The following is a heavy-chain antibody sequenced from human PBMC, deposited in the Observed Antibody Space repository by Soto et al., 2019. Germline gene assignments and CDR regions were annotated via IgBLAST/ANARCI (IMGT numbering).Heavy chain of an antibody. J-gene: IGHJ6*02. CDR3: ATDYYYGSGSYYKSLMDV. CDR2: ISYDGSNK. V-gene: IGHV3-30-3*01. Sequence: GGSLRLSCAASGFTFSSYAMHWVRQAPGKGLEWVAVISYDGSNKYYADSVKGRFTISRDNSKNTLYLQMNSLRAEDTAVYYCATDYYYGSGSYYKSLMDVWGQGTTVTVSS. CDR1: GFTFSSYA. D-gene: IGHD3-10*01.